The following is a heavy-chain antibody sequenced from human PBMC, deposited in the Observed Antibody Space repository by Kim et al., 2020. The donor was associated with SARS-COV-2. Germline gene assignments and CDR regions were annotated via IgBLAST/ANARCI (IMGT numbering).Heavy chain of an antibody. Sequence: ASVKVSCKASGYSFTSYYMHWVRQAPGQGLEWMGIINPSGGSTSYAQKFQGRVTMTRDTSTSTVYMELSSLRSEDTAVYYCAREDEGVLGYYGMDVWGQGTTVTVSS. D-gene: IGHD3-16*01. CDR2: INPSGGST. J-gene: IGHJ6*02. V-gene: IGHV1-46*01. CDR3: AREDEGVLGYYGMDV. CDR1: GYSFTSYY.